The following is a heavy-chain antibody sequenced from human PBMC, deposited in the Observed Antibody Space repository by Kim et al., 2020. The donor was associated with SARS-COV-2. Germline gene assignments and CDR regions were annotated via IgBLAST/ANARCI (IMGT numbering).Heavy chain of an antibody. V-gene: IGHV3-23*01. Sequence: GGSLRLSCAASGFTFSNYAMSWVRQAPGGGLEWVSAISGSGTSTYYADSVKGRFTISRDNSKNTLYLQVNSLRAEDTAVYYCAKDPTVGATAGYYFHYWGQGALVTVSS. CDR1: GFTFSNYA. J-gene: IGHJ4*02. CDR3: AKDPTVGATAGYYFHY. D-gene: IGHD1-26*01. CDR2: ISGSGTST.